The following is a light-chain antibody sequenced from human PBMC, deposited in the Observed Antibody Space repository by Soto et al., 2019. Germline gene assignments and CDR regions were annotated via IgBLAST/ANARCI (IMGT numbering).Light chain of an antibody. CDR2: EVS. CDR1: SSDVGGYNF. J-gene: IGLJ1*01. Sequence: QSVLTQPASVSGSPGQSITISCTGTSSDVGGYNFVSWYQQHPGKAPKLIISEVSNRPSGVSNRFSGSKSGNTASLTISGLQNEEEGASYCSSYTITTALVFGSGTKVTVL. V-gene: IGLV2-14*01. CDR3: SSYTITTALV.